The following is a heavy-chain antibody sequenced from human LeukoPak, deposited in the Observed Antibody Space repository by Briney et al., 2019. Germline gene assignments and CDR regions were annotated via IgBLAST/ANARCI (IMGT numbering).Heavy chain of an antibody. J-gene: IGHJ4*02. CDR1: GDSISSYY. D-gene: IGHD4/OR15-4a*01. V-gene: IGHV4-59*01. CDR2: MHNGVHT. CDR3: AVTIKRDYGDTVLNY. Sequence: PSETLSLTCTVPGDSISSYYWSWIRQPPGKGLEWIAYMHNGVHTNYNPSLKSRVTISGDTSKNQFSLKLTSVTAADTAVYFCAVTIKRDYGDTVLNYWGQGTLVTVSS.